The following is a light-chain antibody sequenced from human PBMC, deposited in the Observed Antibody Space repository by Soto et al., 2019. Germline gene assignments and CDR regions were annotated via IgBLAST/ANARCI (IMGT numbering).Light chain of an antibody. CDR3: QQADTFPIT. CDR2: AAS. V-gene: IGKV1D-12*01. J-gene: IGKJ5*01. Sequence: DIQMTQSPSSVSASVGDRVTISCQASQGISRSLAWYQQKPGKAPKLLIYAASSLQSGVPSRFRGSGFGTDFTLTISSLQPEDSAIYYCQQADTFPITFGQGTRLEI. CDR1: QGISRS.